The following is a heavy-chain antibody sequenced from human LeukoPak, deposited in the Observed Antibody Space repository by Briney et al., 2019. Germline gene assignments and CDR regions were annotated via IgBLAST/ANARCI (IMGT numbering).Heavy chain of an antibody. CDR3: ARHSSSWCFDY. J-gene: IGHJ4*02. CDR1: GFTFSSYA. D-gene: IGHD6-13*01. Sequence: GGSLRLSCAASGFTFSSYAMSWVRQAPGKGLEWVANIKQDGSEKYYVDSVKGRFTISRDNAKNSLYLQMNSLRAEDTAVYYCARHSSSWCFDYWGQGTLVTVSS. V-gene: IGHV3-7*01. CDR2: IKQDGSEK.